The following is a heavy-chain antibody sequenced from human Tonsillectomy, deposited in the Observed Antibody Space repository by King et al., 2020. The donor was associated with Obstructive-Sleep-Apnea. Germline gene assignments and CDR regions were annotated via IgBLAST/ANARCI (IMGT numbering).Heavy chain of an antibody. V-gene: IGHV4-59*01. J-gene: IGHJ2*01. CDR2: IYYSGST. Sequence: VQLQESGPGLVKPSETLSLTCTVSGDSISSYYWSWIRQPPGKGLEWIGYIYYSGSTNYNPSLKSRVTISVDTSKNQFSLKLSSVTAADTAVYYCARFSPGGWYFDLWGRGTLVTVSS. CDR3: ARFSPGGWYFDL. CDR1: GDSISSYY. D-gene: IGHD1-14*01.